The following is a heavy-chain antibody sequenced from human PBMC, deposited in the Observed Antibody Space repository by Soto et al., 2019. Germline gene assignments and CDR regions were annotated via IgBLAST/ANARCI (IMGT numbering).Heavy chain of an antibody. CDR1: GGSISSGGYY. CDR2: IYYSGST. CDR3: ARDWGESNYEGMDV. D-gene: IGHD3-16*01. Sequence: QVQLQESGPGLVKPSQTLSLTCTVSGGSISSGGYYWSWIRQHPGKGLEWIGYIYYSGSTYYNPSLKSRVTISVDTSKNQFSLKLSSVAAADTAVYYCARDWGESNYEGMDVWGQGTTVTVSS. J-gene: IGHJ6*02. V-gene: IGHV4-31*03.